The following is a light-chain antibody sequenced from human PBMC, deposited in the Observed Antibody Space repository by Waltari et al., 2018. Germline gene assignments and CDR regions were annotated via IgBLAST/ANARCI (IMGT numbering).Light chain of an antibody. V-gene: IGLV1-44*01. CDR3: TSWDESLNGWV. J-gene: IGLJ3*02. Sequence: QSVLIQPPSPSGTPGQRVTISCSGTSSTSGTNVLNWYQPVPGTAPKLLIYTYNERPSGVPDRFSGSKSGTSASLAINGLQSEDEADYYCTSWDESLNGWVIGGGTKLTVL. CDR1: SSTSGTNV. CDR2: TYN.